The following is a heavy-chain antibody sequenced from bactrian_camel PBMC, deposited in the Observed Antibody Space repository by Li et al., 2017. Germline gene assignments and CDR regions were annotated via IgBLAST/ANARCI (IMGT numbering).Heavy chain of an antibody. CDR1: GITYRGPC. CDR3: AADSEQRFGCSATSPANYDA. D-gene: IGHD5*01. CDR2: IYVRNGRS. J-gene: IGHJ4*01. Sequence: HVQLVESGGGSVQAGGSLRLSCVGSGITYRGPCMGWFRLSPGKEREEVAHIYVRNGRSDVSGPVKGRFTVSQDDAKYTVFLQMNDLKPEDTGVYTCAADSEQRFGCSATSPANYDAWGPGTQVTVS. V-gene: IGHV3-3*01.